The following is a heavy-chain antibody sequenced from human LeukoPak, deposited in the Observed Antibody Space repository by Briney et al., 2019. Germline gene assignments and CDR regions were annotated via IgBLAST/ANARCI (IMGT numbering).Heavy chain of an antibody. V-gene: IGHV4-59*01. CDR2: IYYSGST. Sequence: SETLSLTCTVSGGSISSYYWSWIRQPPGKGLEWIGYIYYSGSTNYNPSLKSRVTISVDTSKNQFSLKLSSVTAADTAVYYCARDRGVDGDYFWFDPWGQGILVIVSS. D-gene: IGHD4-17*01. J-gene: IGHJ5*02. CDR1: GGSISSYY. CDR3: ARDRGVDGDYFWFDP.